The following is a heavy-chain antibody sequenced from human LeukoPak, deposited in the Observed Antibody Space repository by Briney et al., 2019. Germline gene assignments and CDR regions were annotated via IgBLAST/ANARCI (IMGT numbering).Heavy chain of an antibody. CDR2: IYPGDSDT. CDR3: ARQNDFRLDY. CDR1: GYTFSSYW. V-gene: IGHV5-51*01. J-gene: IGHJ4*02. D-gene: IGHD3-3*01. Sequence: GESLKISCKGSGYTFSSYWIGGVRQMPGKGLEWMGIIYPGDSDTRYSPSLQGQVTISVDTSIGTAYLQWSSLKASDTAIYYCARQNDFRLDYWGQGTLVTVSS.